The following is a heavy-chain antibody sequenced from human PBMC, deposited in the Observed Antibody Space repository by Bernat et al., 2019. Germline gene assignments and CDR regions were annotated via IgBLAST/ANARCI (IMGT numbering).Heavy chain of an antibody. CDR1: GFTFSSSA. CDR3: ISLGDNWKFYY. J-gene: IGHJ4*02. Sequence: EVQLVESGGGLVKPGGSLRLSCAASGFTFSSSAMHWVRQASGKGLEWVGRIRSKTNSYATAYAASVKGRFTISRDDSKNTAYLQMNSLKTEDTAVYYCISLGDNWKFYYWGQGTLVTVSS. D-gene: IGHD1-20*01. V-gene: IGHV3-73*01. CDR2: IRSKTNSYAT.